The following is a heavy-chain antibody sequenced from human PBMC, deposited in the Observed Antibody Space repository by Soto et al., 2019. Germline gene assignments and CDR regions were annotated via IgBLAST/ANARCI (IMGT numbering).Heavy chain of an antibody. CDR2: IYTSGST. CDR1: GGSISSYY. Sequence: SETLSLTCTVSGGSISSYYWSWIRQPAGKGLEWIGRIYTSGSTNYNPSLKSRVTMSVDTSKNQFSLKLSSVTAADTAVYYCARENGYSYGPTYCYYGMDVWGQGTTVTVSS. CDR3: ARENGYSYGPTYCYYGMDV. V-gene: IGHV4-4*07. D-gene: IGHD5-18*01. J-gene: IGHJ6*02.